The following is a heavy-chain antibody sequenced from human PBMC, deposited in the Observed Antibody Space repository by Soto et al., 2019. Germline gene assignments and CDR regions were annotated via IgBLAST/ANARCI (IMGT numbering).Heavy chain of an antibody. Sequence: ASVKVSCKTSGYTFTNYGINWVRQAPGQGLEWMGWINPYNGKTSSAQRLQGRVSMTTDTSTSAAYMDLRSLRSDDTAVYYCARGSSPVAFDSWGQGTLVTVSS. CDR2: INPYNGKT. D-gene: IGHD6-13*01. CDR1: GYTFTNYG. CDR3: ARGSSPVAFDS. J-gene: IGHJ4*02. V-gene: IGHV1-18*01.